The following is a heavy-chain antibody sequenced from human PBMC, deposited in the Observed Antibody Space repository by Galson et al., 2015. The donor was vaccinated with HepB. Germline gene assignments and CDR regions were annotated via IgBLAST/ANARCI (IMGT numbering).Heavy chain of an antibody. CDR1: GFTFSSYA. Sequence: SLRLSCAASGFTFSSYAMHWVRQAPGKGLEWVAVISYDGSNKYYADSVKGRFTISRDNSKNTLYLQMNSLRAEDTAVYYCARVEGSVATIRGYFDYWPGNPGHRLL. CDR3: ARVEGSVATIRGYFDY. V-gene: IGHV3-30*04. J-gene: IGHJ4*02. CDR2: ISYDGSNK. D-gene: IGHD5-12*01.